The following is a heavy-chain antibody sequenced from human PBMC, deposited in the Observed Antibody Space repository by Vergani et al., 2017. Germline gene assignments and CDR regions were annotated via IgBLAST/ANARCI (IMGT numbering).Heavy chain of an antibody. Sequence: QVQLQQSGPGLVKPSQTLSLTCAISGDSVSSNSAAWNWIRQSPSRGLEWLGRTYYRSKWYNDYAVSVKSRITINPDTSKNQFSLQLNSVTPEDTAVYYCASGRVCSGGSCPAEDAFDIWGQGTMVTVSS. D-gene: IGHD2-15*01. CDR2: TYYRSKWYN. CDR3: ASGRVCSGGSCPAEDAFDI. J-gene: IGHJ3*02. CDR1: GDSVSSNSAA. V-gene: IGHV6-1*01.